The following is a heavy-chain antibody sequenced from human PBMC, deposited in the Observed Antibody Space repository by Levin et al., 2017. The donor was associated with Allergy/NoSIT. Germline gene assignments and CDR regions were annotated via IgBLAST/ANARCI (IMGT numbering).Heavy chain of an antibody. CDR3: ARDSRYSSSSLYWYFDL. V-gene: IGHV3-48*02. J-gene: IGHJ2*01. D-gene: IGHD6-6*01. CDR2: ISSSSSTI. Sequence: GESLKISCAASGFTFSSYSMNWVRQAPGKGLEWVSYISSSSSTIYYADSVKGRFTISRDNAKNSLYLQMNSLRDEDTAVYYCARDSRYSSSSLYWYFDLWGRGTLVTVSS. CDR1: GFTFSSYS.